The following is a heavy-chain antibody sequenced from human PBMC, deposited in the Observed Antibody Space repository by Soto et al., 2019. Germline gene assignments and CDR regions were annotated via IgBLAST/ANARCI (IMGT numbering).Heavy chain of an antibody. CDR2: IYWDDDK. CDR3: AHLVVAGLTYYFDY. D-gene: IGHD2-15*01. Sequence: SGPTLVNPTQTLTLTCTFSGFSLSTSAVGVGWIRQPPGKALEWLAFIYWDDDKRYGPSLKSSLTITKDTSKNQVVLAMTNMDPVDTATYCCAHLVVAGLTYYFDYWGQGTLVTVSS. J-gene: IGHJ4*02. V-gene: IGHV2-5*05. CDR1: GFSLSTSAVG.